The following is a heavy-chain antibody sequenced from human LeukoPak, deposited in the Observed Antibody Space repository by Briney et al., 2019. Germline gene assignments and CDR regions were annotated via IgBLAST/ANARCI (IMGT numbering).Heavy chain of an antibody. J-gene: IGHJ4*02. CDR2: IGGSGGST. V-gene: IGHV3-23*01. CDR3: ARDPGVVAFHYFDY. Sequence: GGSLRLSCAASGFTFSSYAMSWVRQAPGKGLEWDSAIGGSGGSTYYADSVKGRFTISRDNSKNTLYLQMNSLRAEDTALYYCARDPGVVAFHYFDYWGQGTLVTVSS. CDR1: GFTFSSYA. D-gene: IGHD3-3*01.